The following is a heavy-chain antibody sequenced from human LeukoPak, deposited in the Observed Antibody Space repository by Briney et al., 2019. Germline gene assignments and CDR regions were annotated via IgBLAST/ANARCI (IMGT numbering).Heavy chain of an antibody. J-gene: IGHJ4*02. CDR2: ISGSGGST. CDR3: AKGHTISFDY. Sequence: GGSLRLSCAASGLTFSRYAMSWVRQAPGKGLEWVSAISGSGGSTYYADSVKGRFTISRDNSKNTLYLQMNSLRAEDTAVYYCAKGHTISFDYWGQGTLVTVSS. V-gene: IGHV3-23*01. CDR1: GLTFSRYA. D-gene: IGHD1-14*01.